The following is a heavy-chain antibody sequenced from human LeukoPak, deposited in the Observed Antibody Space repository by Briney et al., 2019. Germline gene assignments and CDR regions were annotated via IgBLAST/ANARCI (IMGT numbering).Heavy chain of an antibody. J-gene: IGHJ4*02. CDR2: ISPSHGST. Sequence: GGSLRLSSAASGSIFNHYAMSWVRQAPGKGLEWVSGISPSHGSTYYADSVRGRFSISRDNSKNTLYLHMNNLRVEDSALYYCAKEKTVRGVIPLHLDYWGQGSLVTVSS. D-gene: IGHD3-10*01. V-gene: IGHV3-23*01. CDR1: GSIFNHYA. CDR3: AKEKTVRGVIPLHLDY.